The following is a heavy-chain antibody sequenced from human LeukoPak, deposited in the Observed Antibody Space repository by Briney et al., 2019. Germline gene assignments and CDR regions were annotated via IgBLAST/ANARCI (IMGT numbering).Heavy chain of an antibody. CDR3: ARVYWRFGELSASYYYYMDV. V-gene: IGHV3-48*03. J-gene: IGHJ6*03. D-gene: IGHD3-10*01. CDR2: ISSSGSTI. CDR1: GFTFSSYE. Sequence: PGGSLRLSCAASGFTFSSYEMNWVGQAPGKRLEWVSYISSSGSTIYYADSVKGRFTISRDNAKNSLYLQMNSLRAEDTAVYYCARVYWRFGELSASYYYYMDVWGKGTTVTVSS.